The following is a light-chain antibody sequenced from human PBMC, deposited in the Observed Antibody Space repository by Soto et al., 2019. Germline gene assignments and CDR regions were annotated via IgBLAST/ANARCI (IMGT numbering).Light chain of an antibody. CDR2: GAS. Sequence: EVVLTQYPATLSLSPGERATLSCRASQSVSSSYLAWYQQKPGQAPRLLIYGASSRATGIPDRFSGSGSGTDFTLTISRLEPEDFAVYYCQQHGTSPITFGQGTRLENK. CDR1: QSVSSSY. V-gene: IGKV3-20*01. J-gene: IGKJ5*01. CDR3: QQHGTSPIT.